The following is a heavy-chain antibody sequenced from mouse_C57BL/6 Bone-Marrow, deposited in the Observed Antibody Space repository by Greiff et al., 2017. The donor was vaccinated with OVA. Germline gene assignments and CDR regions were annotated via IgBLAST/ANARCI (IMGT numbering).Heavy chain of an antibody. CDR2: ISDGGSYT. J-gene: IGHJ2*01. V-gene: IGHV5-4*03. D-gene: IGHD2-3*01. Sequence: EVKLQESGGGLVKPGGSLKLSCAASGFTFSSYAMSWVRQTPEKRLEWVATISDGGSYTYYPDNVKGRFTISRDNAKNNLYLQMSHLKSEDTAMYYCARSPYDFDYWGQGTTLTVSS. CDR3: ARSPYDFDY. CDR1: GFTFSSYA.